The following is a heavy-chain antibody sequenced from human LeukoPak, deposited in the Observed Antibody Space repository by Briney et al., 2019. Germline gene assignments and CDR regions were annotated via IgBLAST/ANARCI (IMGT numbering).Heavy chain of an antibody. Sequence: GGSLRLSCAASGFTFSSYGMHWVRQAPGKGLEWVAFIRYDGSNKYYADSVKGRFTISRDNSKNTLYLQMNSLRAEDTAVFHCARSGYCSGTSCYSYYYYMDVWGKGTTVTVSS. D-gene: IGHD2-2*03. CDR2: IRYDGSNK. CDR1: GFTFSSYG. V-gene: IGHV3-30*02. J-gene: IGHJ6*03. CDR3: ARSGYCSGTSCYSYYYYMDV.